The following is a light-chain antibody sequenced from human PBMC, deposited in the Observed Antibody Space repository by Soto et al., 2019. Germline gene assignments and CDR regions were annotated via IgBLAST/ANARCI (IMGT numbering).Light chain of an antibody. Sequence: EIVLTQSPGTLSLSLGERATLSCRAGQSVRNNFLAWYQHKAGRAPRLLIYGASSRATGIQDRFSCSGSGTDFTLTISRLEPEDFAVYYCQQYGSSPPITFGQGTRLEIK. CDR3: QQYGSSPPIT. J-gene: IGKJ5*01. V-gene: IGKV3-20*01. CDR2: GAS. CDR1: QSVRNNF.